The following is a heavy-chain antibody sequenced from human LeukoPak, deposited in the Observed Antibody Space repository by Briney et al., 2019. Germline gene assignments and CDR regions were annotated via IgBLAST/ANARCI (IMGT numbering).Heavy chain of an antibody. CDR2: IYYSGST. V-gene: IGHV4-59*01. Sequence: SETLSLTCTVSGGSISSYYWSWIRQSPGKGLECIGYIYYSGSTNYNPSLKSRVTISVDTSKNQFSLKLSSVTAADTAVYYCARGTGRYFDYWGQGTLVTVSS. J-gene: IGHJ4*02. CDR1: GGSISSYY. CDR3: ARGTGRYFDY.